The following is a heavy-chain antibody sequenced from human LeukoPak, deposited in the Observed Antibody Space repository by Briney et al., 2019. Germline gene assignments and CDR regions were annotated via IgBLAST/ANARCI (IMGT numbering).Heavy chain of an antibody. V-gene: IGHV1-69*06. J-gene: IGHJ5*02. CDR3: ARSYYYDSSGYYWFDP. CDR2: IIPIFGTA. CDR1: GGTFSSYA. D-gene: IGHD3-22*01. Sequence: SVKVSCKASGGTFSSYAISWVRQAPGQGLEWMGRIIPIFGTANYAQKFQGRVTITADKSTSTAYMELSSLRSEDTAVYYCARSYYYDSSGYYWFDPWGQGTLVTVSS.